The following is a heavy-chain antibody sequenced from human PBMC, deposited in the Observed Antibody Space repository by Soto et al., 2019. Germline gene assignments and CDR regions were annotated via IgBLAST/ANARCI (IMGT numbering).Heavy chain of an antibody. V-gene: IGHV3-53*05. CDR3: VKDPDEDFGYDLDYFNY. Sequence: GGSLRLSCAASGFTVSSNYMSWVRQAPGKGLDWVSLISSGGSAYYADSVKGRFTISRDTSKNTLSLQMNSLRAEDTAFYYCVKDPDEDFGYDLDYFNYWGQGTLVTVSS. CDR2: ISSGGSA. CDR1: GFTVSSNY. D-gene: IGHD5-12*01. J-gene: IGHJ4*02.